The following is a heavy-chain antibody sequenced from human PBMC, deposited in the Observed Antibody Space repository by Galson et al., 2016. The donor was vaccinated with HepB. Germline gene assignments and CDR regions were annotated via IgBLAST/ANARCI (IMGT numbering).Heavy chain of an antibody. D-gene: IGHD2-15*01. CDR2: INYAGST. J-gene: IGHJ5*02. CDR3: SGVVVAATNWCDP. Sequence: SETLSLTCGVDGGSFNDHYWSWIRQPPGKGLEWIGEINYAGSTKYNPSLKSRVTISVDTSKNQFSLKLNSMTAADTAVYFCSGVVVAATNWCDPWGQGTLVTVSS. V-gene: IGHV4-34*01. CDR1: GGSFNDHY.